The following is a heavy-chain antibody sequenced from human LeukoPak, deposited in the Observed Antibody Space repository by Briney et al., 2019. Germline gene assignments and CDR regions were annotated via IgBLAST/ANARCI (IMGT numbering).Heavy chain of an antibody. D-gene: IGHD4-17*01. CDR2: ISSSGSYI. V-gene: IGHV3-21*01. CDR1: GFTFSSYS. CDR3: ARGYYGDPSQVYYFDY. J-gene: IGHJ4*02. Sequence: GGSLRLSCAASGFTFSSYSMNWVRQAPGKGLEWVSSISSSGSYIYYADSVKGRFTISRDDAKNSLYLQMNSLRAEDTAVYYCARGYYGDPSQVYYFDYWGQGTLVTVSS.